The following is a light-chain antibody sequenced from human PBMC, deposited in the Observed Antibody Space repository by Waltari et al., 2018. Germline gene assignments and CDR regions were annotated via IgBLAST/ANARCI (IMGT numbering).Light chain of an antibody. CDR2: STD. CDR3: SAWDDDLNGLV. V-gene: IGLV1-44*01. J-gene: IGLJ2*01. Sequence: QSVLTQPPSASGTPGQRVTISCSGGSSNIGSYSVSWYHQHPGTAPKVLLFSTDHRPPGVPDRFSGAKAGTSASLAVDGLQSEDEGDYYCSAWDDDLNGLVVGGGTKLTVL. CDR1: SSNIGSYS.